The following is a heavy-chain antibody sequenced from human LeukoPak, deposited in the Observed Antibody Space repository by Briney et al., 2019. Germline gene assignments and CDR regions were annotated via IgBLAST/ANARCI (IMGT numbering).Heavy chain of an antibody. CDR2: ISGSSGNI. CDR1: GFTFNNYA. CDR3: AKDRFGSGSPNWFGP. D-gene: IGHD3-10*01. Sequence: GGSLRLSCTASGFTFNNYAMSWVRQAPGKGLEWVAAISGSSGNIFYADSLKGRFTISRDNSKNTLFLNMTSLRADDTAVYYRAKDRFGSGSPNWFGPWGQGTLVTVSS. V-gene: IGHV3-23*01. J-gene: IGHJ5*02.